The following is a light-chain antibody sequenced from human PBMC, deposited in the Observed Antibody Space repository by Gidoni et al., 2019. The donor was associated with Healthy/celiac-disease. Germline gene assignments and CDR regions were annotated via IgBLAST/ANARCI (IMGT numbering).Light chain of an antibody. Sequence: SYELTQPPSVPLSPGQTARITCSGDALPKQYAYWYQQKPGQAPVLVIYKDSERPSGIPERFSGSSSGTTVTLTISGVQAEDEADYYCQSADSSGTWVFGGGTKLTVL. CDR1: ALPKQY. CDR3: QSADSSGTWV. CDR2: KDS. V-gene: IGLV3-25*03. J-gene: IGLJ3*02.